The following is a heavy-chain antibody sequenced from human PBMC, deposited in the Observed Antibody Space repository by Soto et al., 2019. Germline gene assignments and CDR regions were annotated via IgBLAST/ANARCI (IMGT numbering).Heavy chain of an antibody. D-gene: IGHD6-19*01. V-gene: IGHV1-2*02. Sequence: ASVKVSCKASGYTFTGYYMHWVRQAPGQGLEWMGWINPNSSGTNYAQKFQGRVTMTRDTSISTAYMELSRLRSDDTAVYYCARDRKEVAESTFSYWGQGTLVTVSS. CDR3: ARDRKEVAESTFSY. J-gene: IGHJ4*02. CDR2: INPNSSGT. CDR1: GYTFTGYY.